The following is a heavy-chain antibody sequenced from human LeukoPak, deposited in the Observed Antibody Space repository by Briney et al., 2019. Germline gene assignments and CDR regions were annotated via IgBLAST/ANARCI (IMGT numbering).Heavy chain of an antibody. J-gene: IGHJ5*02. D-gene: IGHD4-11*01. Sequence: ASVKVSCKASGGTFSSYAISWVRQAPGQGLEWMGWISAYNGNTNYAQKLQGRVTMTTDTSTSTAYMELRSLRSDDTAVYYCARDGTAMTTVSWFDPWGQGTLVTVSS. V-gene: IGHV1-18*01. CDR3: ARDGTAMTTVSWFDP. CDR2: ISAYNGNT. CDR1: GGTFSSYA.